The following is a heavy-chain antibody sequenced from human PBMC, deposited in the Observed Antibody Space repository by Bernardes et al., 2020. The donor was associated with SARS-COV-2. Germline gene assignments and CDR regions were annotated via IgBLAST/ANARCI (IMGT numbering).Heavy chain of an antibody. V-gene: IGHV4-31*03. CDR1: GGSISSGGYY. CDR2: IYYSGST. Sequence: SETLSLTCTVSGGSISSGGYYWSWIRQHPGKGLEWIGYIYYSGSTYYNPSLKSRVTISVDTSKNQFSLKLSSVTAADTAVYYCARVFRERPLMITSHFDIWGQGTMVTVSS. D-gene: IGHD3-16*01. CDR3: ARVFRERPLMITSHFDI. J-gene: IGHJ3*02.